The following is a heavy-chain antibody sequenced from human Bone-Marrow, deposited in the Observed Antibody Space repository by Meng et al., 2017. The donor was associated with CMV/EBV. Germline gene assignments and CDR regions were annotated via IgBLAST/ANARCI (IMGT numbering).Heavy chain of an antibody. J-gene: IGHJ4*02. CDR3: ARDPIGLLDLDY. CDR1: GFTFGSYD. D-gene: IGHD3/OR15-3a*01. CDR2: VSRGGSIM. Sequence: GESLKISCAASGFTFGSYDMNWVRQAPGKGLEWVSYVSRGGSIMTYVDSLKGRFTISRDKAKNSLYLQMDSLKVEDKAVDYCARDPIGLLDLDYWGQGTLVTVSS. V-gene: IGHV3-48*01.